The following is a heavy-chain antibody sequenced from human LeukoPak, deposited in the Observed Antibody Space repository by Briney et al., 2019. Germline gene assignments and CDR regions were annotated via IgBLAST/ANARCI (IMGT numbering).Heavy chain of an antibody. CDR2: INHSGST. J-gene: IGHJ4*02. V-gene: IGHV4-34*01. CDR1: GVSFSGYY. Sequence: SETLSLTCAVYGVSFSGYYWSWIRQPPGKGLEWIGEINHSGSTNYNPSLKSRVTISVDTSKNQFSPKLSSVTAADTAVYYCARGGSCSSTSCYGLGYEYWGQGTLVTVSS. CDR3: ARGGSCSSTSCYGLGYEY. D-gene: IGHD2-2*01.